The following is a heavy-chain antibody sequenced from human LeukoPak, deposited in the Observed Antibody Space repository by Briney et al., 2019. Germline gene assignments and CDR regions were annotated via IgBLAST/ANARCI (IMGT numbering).Heavy chain of an antibody. D-gene: IGHD2-21*02. Sequence: QPGGSLRLSCAVSGFTFNRCWMNWVRQAPGKGLEWVAHINPDGRDTYYVDSVKGRFTISRDNAQNSMYLQMNSLRVEDTAVYYCTSWGDTTAEYFQRWGQGTLVTVSS. J-gene: IGHJ1*01. CDR1: GFTFNRCW. CDR3: TSWGDTTAEYFQR. CDR2: INPDGRDT. V-gene: IGHV3-7*01.